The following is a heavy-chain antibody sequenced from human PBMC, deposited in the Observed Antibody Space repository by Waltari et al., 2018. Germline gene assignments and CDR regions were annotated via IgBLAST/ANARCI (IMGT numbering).Heavy chain of an antibody. J-gene: IGHJ5*02. CDR2: INPDSGGT. V-gene: IGHV1-2*02. D-gene: IGHD6-19*01. Sequence: QVQLVQSGAEAKKPGASVKVSCKASGDTFSGNYIHWVRQAPGQGLEWMGWINPDSGGTNYAQNFQGRVTMSRDTSITTAYMELSSLRSDDTAVYYCAKSTSGWYNWFDPWGQGTLVTVSS. CDR3: AKSTSGWYNWFDP. CDR1: GDTFSGNY.